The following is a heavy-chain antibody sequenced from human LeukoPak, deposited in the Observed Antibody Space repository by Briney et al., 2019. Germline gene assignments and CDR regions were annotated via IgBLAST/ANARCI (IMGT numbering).Heavy chain of an antibody. CDR3: ARQNSGSSGYPGRYYYGMDV. J-gene: IGHJ6*02. Sequence: GESLKISCKGSGYSFTSYWIGWVRQMPGKGLEWMGIIYPGDSDTRYSPSFQGQVTISADKSISTAYLQWSGLKASDTAMYYCARQNSGSSGYPGRYYYGMDVWGQGTTVTVSS. D-gene: IGHD3-22*01. CDR2: IYPGDSDT. V-gene: IGHV5-51*01. CDR1: GYSFTSYW.